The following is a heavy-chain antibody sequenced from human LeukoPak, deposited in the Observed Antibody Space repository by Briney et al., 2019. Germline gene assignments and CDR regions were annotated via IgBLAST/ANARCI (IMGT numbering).Heavy chain of an antibody. J-gene: IGHJ6*03. Sequence: GESLKISCKGSGYSFTSYWIGWVRQMPGKGLEWMGIIYPGDSDTRYSPSFQGQVTISADKSISTAYLQWSSLKASDTAMYYCARQAAAGTVPYYYYYMDVWGEGTTVTVSS. V-gene: IGHV5-51*01. D-gene: IGHD6-13*01. CDR2: IYPGDSDT. CDR1: GYSFTSYW. CDR3: ARQAAAGTVPYYYYYMDV.